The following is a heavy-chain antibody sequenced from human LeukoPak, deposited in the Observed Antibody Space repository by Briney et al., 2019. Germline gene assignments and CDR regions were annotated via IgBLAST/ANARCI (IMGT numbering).Heavy chain of an antibody. D-gene: IGHD3-3*01. CDR2: VSGSGGST. CDR3: AKPGVWSGPPHFDY. V-gene: IGHV3-23*01. Sequence: GGSLRLSCAASGFTFSSFAMSWVRQTPGKGLEWVSTVSGSGGSTYYADFVKGRFTISRDNSKNTLYLQMNSLRAEDTAAYYCAKPGVWSGPPHFDYWGQGTLVTVSS. CDR1: GFTFSSFA. J-gene: IGHJ4*02.